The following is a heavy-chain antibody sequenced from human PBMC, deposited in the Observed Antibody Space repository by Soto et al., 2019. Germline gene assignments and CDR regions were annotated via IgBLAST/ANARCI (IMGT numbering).Heavy chain of an antibody. CDR3: AKDSYDFWSGYDY. D-gene: IGHD3-3*01. Sequence: EVQLLESGGGXVQPGGSXXXSCAXXGFXXXXXXXXXXXQAPGKGLEWVSAISGSGGSTYYADSVKGRFTISRDNSKNTLYLQMNSLRAEDTAVYYCAKDSYDFWSGYDYWGQGTLVTVSS. J-gene: IGHJ4*02. CDR1: GFXXXXXX. CDR2: ISGSGGST. V-gene: IGHV3-23*01.